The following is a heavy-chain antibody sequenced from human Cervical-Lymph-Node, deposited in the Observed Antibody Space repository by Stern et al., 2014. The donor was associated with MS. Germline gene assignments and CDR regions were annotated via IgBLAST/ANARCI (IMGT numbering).Heavy chain of an antibody. CDR3: ARDRGEGAFYDY. D-gene: IGHD3-10*01. Sequence: EVQLLESGGGLVQPGGSLRLSCAVSGITVSNNYMAWVRQAPGKGLEWLSVVCADGTTKYADSLKGRFTTSRDISKNTVYLQMNGLRADDTAVYFCARDRGEGAFYDYWGQGTLVTVSS. CDR2: VCADGTT. J-gene: IGHJ4*02. V-gene: IGHV3-66*02. CDR1: GITVSNNY.